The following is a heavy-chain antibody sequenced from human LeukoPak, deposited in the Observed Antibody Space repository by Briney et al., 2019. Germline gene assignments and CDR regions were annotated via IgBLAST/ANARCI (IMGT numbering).Heavy chain of an antibody. CDR1: GFTFSSYS. J-gene: IGHJ6*02. V-gene: IGHV3-21*01. CDR3: ARDWVVAATAYGMDV. Sequence: GGSLRLSCAASGFTFSSYSMNWVRQAPGKGLEWVSSISSSSRYIYYADSVKGRFTISRDNAKNSLYVQMNSLRAEDTAVYYCARDWVVAATAYGMDVWGQGTTVTVSS. D-gene: IGHD2-15*01. CDR2: ISSSSRYI.